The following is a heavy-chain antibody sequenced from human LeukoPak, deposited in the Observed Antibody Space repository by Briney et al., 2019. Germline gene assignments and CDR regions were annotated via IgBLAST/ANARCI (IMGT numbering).Heavy chain of an antibody. J-gene: IGHJ4*02. CDR1: GFTFSSYA. D-gene: IGHD3-10*01. V-gene: IGHV3-23*01. CDR3: AKDRYYGSGSYSPLFDY. Sequence: GGSLRLSCAASGFTFSSYAMSWVRQAPGKGLEWVSAISCSGGSTYYADSVKGRFTISRDNSKNTLYLQMNSLRAEDTAVYYCAKDRYYGSGSYSPLFDYWGQGTLVTVSS. CDR2: ISCSGGST.